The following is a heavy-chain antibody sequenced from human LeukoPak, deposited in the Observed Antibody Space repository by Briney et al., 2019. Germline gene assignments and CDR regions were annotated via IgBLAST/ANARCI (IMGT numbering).Heavy chain of an antibody. CDR3: ARDYCSSTSCYTGWAGNWFDP. CDR1: GGSISSSSYY. Sequence: SETLSLTCTVSGGSISSSSYYWGWIRQPPGKGLEWIGSIYYSGSTYYNPSLKSRVTISVDTSKNQFSLKLSSVTAADTAVYYCARDYCSSTSCYTGWAGNWFDPWGQGTLVTVSS. D-gene: IGHD2-2*02. J-gene: IGHJ5*02. CDR2: IYYSGST. V-gene: IGHV4-39*07.